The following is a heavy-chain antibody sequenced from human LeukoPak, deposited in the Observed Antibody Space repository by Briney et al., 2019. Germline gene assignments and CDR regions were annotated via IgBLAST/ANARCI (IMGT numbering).Heavy chain of an antibody. V-gene: IGHV1-18*01. D-gene: IGHD6-19*01. CDR2: ISAYNGNT. CDR1: GYTFTSYG. Sequence: ASVKVSCKASGYTFTSYGISWVRQAPGQGLEWMGWISAYNGNTNYAQKLQGRVTMTTDTSTSTAYMELRSLRSDDTAVYYCARVLEGDSSGWYYAFDIWGQGTMVTVSS. CDR3: ARVLEGDSSGWYYAFDI. J-gene: IGHJ3*02.